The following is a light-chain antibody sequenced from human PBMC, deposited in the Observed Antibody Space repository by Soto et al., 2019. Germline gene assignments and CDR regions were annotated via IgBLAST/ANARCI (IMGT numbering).Light chain of an antibody. V-gene: IGLV2-8*01. J-gene: IGLJ1*01. CDR1: ASDIGRYNY. Sequence: QSVLTQPPSASGSPGQSVTISCIGTASDIGRYNYVSWYQHHPGKAPKLIIYEVTKRPSGVPDRFSGSKSGNTASLTVSGLQADDEADYYCNSYVGSNNYVFVTGTKV. CDR2: EVT. CDR3: NSYVGSNNYV.